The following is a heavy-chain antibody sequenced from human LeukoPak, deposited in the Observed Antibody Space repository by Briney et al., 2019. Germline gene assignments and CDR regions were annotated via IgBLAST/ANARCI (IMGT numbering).Heavy chain of an antibody. D-gene: IGHD3-22*01. Sequence: GGSLRLSCAASGFTFSLYSMTWVRQAPGKGLEWVSSISRGSRDIYYVDSVKGRFTISRDNAKNALSLQMNSLRAEDTAVYYCARNKPGADSSGYSSFHYYYYGMDVWGQGTTVTVSS. CDR2: ISRGSRDI. V-gene: IGHV3-21*01. CDR1: GFTFSLYS. CDR3: ARNKPGADSSGYSSFHYYYYGMDV. J-gene: IGHJ6*02.